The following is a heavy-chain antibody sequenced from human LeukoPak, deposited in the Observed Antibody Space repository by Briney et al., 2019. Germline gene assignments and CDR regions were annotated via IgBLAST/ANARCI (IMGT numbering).Heavy chain of an antibody. CDR3: ARAITDDYFDF. Sequence: GGSLRLSCAASGFTFSTYSMNWVRQAPGKGLEWVSYISSSSNSIYYADSVKGRFTISRDNAKNSLYLQMNSLRAEDTAVYYCARAITDDYFDFWGQGTLVTVSS. D-gene: IGHD1-14*01. V-gene: IGHV3-48*04. CDR1: GFTFSTYS. CDR2: ISSSSNSI. J-gene: IGHJ4*02.